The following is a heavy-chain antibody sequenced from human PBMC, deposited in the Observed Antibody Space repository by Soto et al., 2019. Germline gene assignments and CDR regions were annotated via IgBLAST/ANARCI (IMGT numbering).Heavy chain of an antibody. J-gene: IGHJ3*02. CDR2: ISSSSSYI. D-gene: IGHD1-1*01. CDR1: GFTFSSYS. V-gene: IGHV3-21*01. Sequence: GGSLRLSCAASGFTFSSYSMNWVRQAPGKGLEWVSSISSSSSYIYYADSVKGRFTISRDNAKNSLYLQMNSLRAEDTAVYYCARDMVPLDRRQHDAFDIWGQGTMVTVSS. CDR3: ARDMVPLDRRQHDAFDI.